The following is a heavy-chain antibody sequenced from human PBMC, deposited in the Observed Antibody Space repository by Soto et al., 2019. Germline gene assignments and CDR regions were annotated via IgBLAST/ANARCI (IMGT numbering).Heavy chain of an antibody. CDR1: GLSLSTSGVG. D-gene: IGHD3-9*01. CDR3: AHKGPEDWPLDY. J-gene: IGHJ4*02. Sequence: QITLKESGTTLVRPTQPLTLTCAFSGLSLSTSGVGVGWIRQPPGKALEWLAVIYWDDSKHYSPSLRSRLTITKDASKNQVVLTMTNMDPMDTGTYYCAHKGPEDWPLDYWGQGTLVTVSS. CDR2: IYWDDSK. V-gene: IGHV2-5*02.